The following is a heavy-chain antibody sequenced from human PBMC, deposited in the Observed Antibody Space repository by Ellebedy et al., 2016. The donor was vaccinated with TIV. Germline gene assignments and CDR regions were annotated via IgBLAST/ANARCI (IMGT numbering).Heavy chain of an antibody. CDR3: AREFDIGQPSAFDY. V-gene: IGHV3-21*01. D-gene: IGHD2-15*01. Sequence: PGGSLRLSCAASGFTFSSYNMNWVRQAPGKGLEWVSSIRSNGRHIYYADSVRARFAISRDNAGGSLWLQMTSLRAEDTALYYCAREFDIGQPSAFDYWGQGILVTVSS. CDR1: GFTFSSYN. J-gene: IGHJ4*02. CDR2: IRSNGRHI.